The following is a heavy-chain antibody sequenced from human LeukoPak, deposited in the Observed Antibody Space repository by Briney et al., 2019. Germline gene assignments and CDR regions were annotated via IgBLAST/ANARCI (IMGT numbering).Heavy chain of an antibody. CDR1: GGSISSYY. J-gene: IGHJ4*02. CDR3: ARGQKYRNGYTVTELGSGYFDY. Sequence: SETLSLTCTVSGGSISSYYWSWIRQPPGKGLEWIGYIYTSGSTNYNPSLKSRVTISVDTSKNQFSLTLSSVTAADTAVYYCARGQKYRNGYTVTELGSGYFDYWGQGTLVTVSS. V-gene: IGHV4-59*01. CDR2: IYTSGST. D-gene: IGHD5-18*01.